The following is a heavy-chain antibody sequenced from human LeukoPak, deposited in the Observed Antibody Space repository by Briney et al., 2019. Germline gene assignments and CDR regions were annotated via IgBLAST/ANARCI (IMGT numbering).Heavy chain of an antibody. CDR3: ARDHRGVRDYFDY. D-gene: IGHD3-10*01. J-gene: IGHJ4*02. CDR1: GFTFSSYA. CDR2: ISYDGSNK. V-gene: IGHV3-30-3*01. Sequence: GGSLRLSCAASGFTFSSYAMHWVRQAPGKGLEWVAVISYDGSNKYYADSVKGRFTISRDNSRNTLYLQMNSLRAEDTAVYYCARDHRGVRDYFDYWGQGTLVTVSS.